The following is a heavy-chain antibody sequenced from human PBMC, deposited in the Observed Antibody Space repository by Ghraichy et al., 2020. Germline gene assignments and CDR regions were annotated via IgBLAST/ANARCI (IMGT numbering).Heavy chain of an antibody. CDR3: ARDRGQWLVPFDH. V-gene: IGHV4-61*01. J-gene: IGHJ4*02. CDR2: IFYSGRT. CDR1: GGSVSSGSYY. D-gene: IGHD6-19*01. Sequence: SETLSLTCTVSGGSVSSGSYYWSWIRQPPGKGLEWIGYIFYSGRTNYNPSLKSRVTISVDTSKNQFSLRLSSVTAADTAVYYCARDRGQWLVPFDHWGQGTLVTVSS.